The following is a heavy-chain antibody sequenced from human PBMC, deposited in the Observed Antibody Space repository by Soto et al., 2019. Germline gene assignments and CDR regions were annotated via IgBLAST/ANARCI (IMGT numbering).Heavy chain of an antibody. V-gene: IGHV1-69*13. J-gene: IGHJ6*02. CDR3: ARELRGYTYGPDYCCYGMDV. CDR1: GGTFSSYA. CDR2: IIPIFGTA. Sequence: GASVKVSCKASGGTFSSYAISWVRQAPGQGLEWMGGIIPIFGTANYAQKFQGRVTITADESTSTAYMELSSLRSEDTAVYYCARELRGYTYGPDYCCYGMDVWGQGTTVTVSS. D-gene: IGHD5-18*01.